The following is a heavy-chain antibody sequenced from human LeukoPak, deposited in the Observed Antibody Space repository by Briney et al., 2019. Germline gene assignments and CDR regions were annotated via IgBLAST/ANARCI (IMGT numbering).Heavy chain of an antibody. CDR2: IYYTGST. J-gene: IGHJ3*02. V-gene: IGHV4-39*07. CDR1: GGSISSSSYY. Sequence: PSETLSLTCTVSGGSISSSSYYWGWIRQPPGKGLEWIGSIYYTGSTYYNPSLKSRVTISVDTSKNQFSLKLSSVTAADKAVYYCARSCRILDIVATIRARLGGNGFDIWGQGTMVTVSS. D-gene: IGHD5-12*01. CDR3: ARSCRILDIVATIRARLGGNGFDI.